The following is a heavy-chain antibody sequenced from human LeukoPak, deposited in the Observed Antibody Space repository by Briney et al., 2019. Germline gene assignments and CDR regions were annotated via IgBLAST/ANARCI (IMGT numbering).Heavy chain of an antibody. CDR2: IRSKASGGTT. V-gene: IGHV3-49*03. J-gene: IGHJ4*02. CDR3: TRAPWLLQRMGGFDY. CDR1: GFTLGDYV. Sequence: PGQSLRLSCTGPGFTLGDYVMTWFRQAPGKGLEWVGLIRSKASGGTTQYAASVKGRFTISRDYSKSIAYLQMNRLKIEDTAVYYCTRAPWLLQRMGGFDYGGQGTLVTVSS. D-gene: IGHD6-19*01.